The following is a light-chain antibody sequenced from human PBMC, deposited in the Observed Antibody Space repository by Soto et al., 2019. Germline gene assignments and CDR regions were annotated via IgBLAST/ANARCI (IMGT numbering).Light chain of an antibody. CDR1: QSVSSY. CDR2: DAF. J-gene: IGKJ4*01. Sequence: EIVLTQSPATLSLSPGERATLSCRASQSVSSYLAWYQQKPGQAPRLLIYDAFKRATGTPARFSGSGSGTDFTLTISSLEPEDFALYYCQQRATWPLTFGGGTKVEIK. CDR3: QQRATWPLT. V-gene: IGKV3-11*01.